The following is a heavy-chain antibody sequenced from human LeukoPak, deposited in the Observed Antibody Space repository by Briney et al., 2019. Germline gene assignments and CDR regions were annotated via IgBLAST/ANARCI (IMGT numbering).Heavy chain of an antibody. V-gene: IGHV5-51*01. CDR2: IYPGDSDT. CDR1: GYSFTSYW. D-gene: IGHD1-26*01. Sequence: GESLKISCKGSGYSFTSYWIGWVRQMPGKGLEWMGIIYPGDSDTRYSPSFQGQVTISADKSISTAYLQWSSLKDSDTAMYYCARLQWELLSYYYMDVWGKGTTVTVSS. CDR3: ARLQWELLSYYYMDV. J-gene: IGHJ6*03.